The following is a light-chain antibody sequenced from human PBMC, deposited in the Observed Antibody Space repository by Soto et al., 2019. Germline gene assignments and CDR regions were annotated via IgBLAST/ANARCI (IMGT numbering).Light chain of an antibody. CDR1: QTVSSA. J-gene: IGKJ1*01. V-gene: IGKV3-15*01. CDR2: DAS. CDR3: QQYNNWPPWT. Sequence: EMGMTQSPSTLSVSPGERATLSCGASQTVSSARLAWFQQKPGQAPRLLIYDASTRATGIPDRFSGGGSGTEFTLTISSLQSQDFVVYYCQQYNNWPPWTFGQGTKVDIK.